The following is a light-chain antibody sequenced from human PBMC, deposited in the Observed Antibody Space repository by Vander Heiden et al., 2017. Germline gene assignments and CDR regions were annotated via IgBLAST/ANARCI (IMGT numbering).Light chain of an antibody. CDR1: QSISSY. CDR3: QLRTSGPPMLT. V-gene: IGKV3-11*01. CDR2: DAT. Sequence: ELVLTQSPAPLSLSPGERATRSCRASQSISSYLAWYQQKPGQAPRLLVYDATHGATGIPARFNGSGSGTDFTLTISSLEPEDFALYYGQLRTSGPPMLTFGGGTRVDIK. J-gene: IGKJ4*01.